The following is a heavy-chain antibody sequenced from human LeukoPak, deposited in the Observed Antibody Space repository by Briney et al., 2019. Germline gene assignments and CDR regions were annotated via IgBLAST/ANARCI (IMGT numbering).Heavy chain of an antibody. CDR2: ITGSSGVT. Sequence: GGSLRLSCAGSGFIFDDYAINWVRQAPGMGLEWVSAITGSSGVTFYTDSVKGRFTISRDNSKNMVYLQMSSLRADDTAVYFCAKADFWSGYSDYWGQGTLVTVSS. CDR3: AKADFWSGYSDY. CDR1: GFIFDDYA. J-gene: IGHJ4*02. D-gene: IGHD3-3*01. V-gene: IGHV3-23*01.